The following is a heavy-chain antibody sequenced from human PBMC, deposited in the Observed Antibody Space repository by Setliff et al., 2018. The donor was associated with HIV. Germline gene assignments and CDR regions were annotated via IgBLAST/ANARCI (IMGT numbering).Heavy chain of an antibody. CDR2: IYTSGST. V-gene: IGHV4-4*08. CDR1: GGSISSYS. CDR3: ASGEYSYGYRFDY. Sequence: SETLSLTCTVSGGSISSYSWSWIRQPPGKGLEWIGYIYTSGSTNYNPSLRSRFTISVDTSENQFSLKLSSVTAAEPAVYYCASGEYSYGYRFDYWGQGTLVTVSS. D-gene: IGHD5-18*01. J-gene: IGHJ4*02.